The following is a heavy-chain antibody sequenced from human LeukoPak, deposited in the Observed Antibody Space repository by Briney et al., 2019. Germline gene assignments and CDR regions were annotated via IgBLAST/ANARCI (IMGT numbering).Heavy chain of an antibody. CDR3: ARGTVRYNWNYGALDY. J-gene: IGHJ4*02. D-gene: IGHD1-7*01. CDR2: ISYDGSNK. CDR1: GFTFSSYA. Sequence: GGSLRLSCAASGFTFSSYAMHWVRQAPGKGLEWVAVISYDGSNKYYADSVKGRFTISRDNSKNALYLQMNSLRAEDTAVYYCARGTVRYNWNYGALDYWGQGTLVTVSS. V-gene: IGHV3-30*04.